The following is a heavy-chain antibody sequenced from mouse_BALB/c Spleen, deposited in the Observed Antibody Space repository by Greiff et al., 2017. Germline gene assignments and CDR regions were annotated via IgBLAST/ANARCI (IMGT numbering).Heavy chain of an antibody. CDR3: ARGDYRFTVFAY. Sequence: DVQLQESGPGLVKPSQSLSLTCSVTGYSITSGYYWNWIRQFPGNKLEWMGYISYDGSNNYNPSLKNRISITRDTSKNQFFLKLNSVTTEDTATYYCARGDYRFTVFAYWGQGTLVTVSA. V-gene: IGHV3-6*02. D-gene: IGHD2-14*01. CDR1: GYSITSGYY. CDR2: ISYDGSN. J-gene: IGHJ3*01.